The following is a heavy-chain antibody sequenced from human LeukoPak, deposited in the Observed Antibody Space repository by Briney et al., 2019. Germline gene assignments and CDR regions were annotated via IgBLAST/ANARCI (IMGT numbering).Heavy chain of an antibody. V-gene: IGHV3-23*01. CDR2: ITGSGGFT. J-gene: IGHJ4*02. CDR3: VRSLDY. CDR1: GFPFSTYA. Sequence: GGSLRLSCAASGFPFSTYAMNWVRQAPGRGLEWVSVITGSGGFTQYADSVKGRFTISRDNSKNTVYLQMNSLRVEDTALYYCVRSLDYWGQGTLVTVSS.